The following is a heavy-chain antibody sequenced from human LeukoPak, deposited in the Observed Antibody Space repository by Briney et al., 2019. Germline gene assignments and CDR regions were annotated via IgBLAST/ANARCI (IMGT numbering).Heavy chain of an antibody. Sequence: ASVKVSCKASGYTFTDNGISWVRQARGGGLEWMGWISANSGKTNYAQRFQGRVTMTRETSSSTVYMELRSLRSDDTAVYFCARDKNYRFDYWGQGTLVSVTS. J-gene: IGHJ4*02. CDR2: ISANSGKT. CDR1: GYTFTDNG. V-gene: IGHV1-18*01. CDR3: ARDKNYRFDY. D-gene: IGHD3-16*02.